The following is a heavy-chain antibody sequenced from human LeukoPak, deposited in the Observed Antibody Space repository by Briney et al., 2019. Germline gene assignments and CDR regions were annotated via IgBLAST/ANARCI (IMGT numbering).Heavy chain of an antibody. CDR3: AREGAILRRSLGYFRH. CDR1: GGTFTNYA. CDR2: IIPILGTS. V-gene: IGHV1-69*05. Sequence: SVKVSRKASGGTFTNYAISWVRQAPGHGLEWMAGIIPILGTSFYAQQFQGRVTITTDESTNTAYMELNSLRSEDTAIYYCAREGAILRRSLGYFRHWGQGTLVTVSS. J-gene: IGHJ1*01.